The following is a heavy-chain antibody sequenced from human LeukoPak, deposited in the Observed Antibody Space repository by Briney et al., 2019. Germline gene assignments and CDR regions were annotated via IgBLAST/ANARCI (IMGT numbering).Heavy chain of an antibody. Sequence: GGSLRLSCAASGFTFSSCAMSWVRQAPGKGLEWVSVITGSGESTYYADSVKGRFTISRDNSKNTLYPQMNSLSAEDTAMYYCRRQFLVGVSWGPGTLVTVSS. D-gene: IGHD5/OR15-5a*01. CDR1: GFTFSSCA. J-gene: IGHJ5*02. CDR3: RRQFLVGVS. V-gene: IGHV3-23*01. CDR2: ITGSGEST.